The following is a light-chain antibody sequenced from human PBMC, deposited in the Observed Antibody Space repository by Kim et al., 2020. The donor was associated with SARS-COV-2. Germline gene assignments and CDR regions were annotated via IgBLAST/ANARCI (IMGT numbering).Light chain of an antibody. Sequence: ACVGDRVNITCRARQGMSSALAWYQQKPGKAPKLRSYAASTLETGVPSRFSGSGSGTDFTLTISSLQPEDFESYYCQQANSFPLTLGGGTKVDIK. CDR1: QGMSSA. CDR3: QQANSFPLT. CDR2: AAS. V-gene: IGKV1-12*01. J-gene: IGKJ4*01.